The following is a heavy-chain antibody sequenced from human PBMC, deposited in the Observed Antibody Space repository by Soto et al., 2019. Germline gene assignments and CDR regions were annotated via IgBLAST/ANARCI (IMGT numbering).Heavy chain of an antibody. CDR1: GGSISSYY. Sequence: SETLSLTCTVSGGSISSYYWSWIRQPPGKGLEWIGYIYYSGSTNYNPSLKSRVTISVDTSKNQFSLKLSSVTAADTAVYYCARVGYSSSWFYYYYCMDVCGQGTTVTVSS. CDR2: IYYSGST. D-gene: IGHD6-13*01. CDR3: ARVGYSSSWFYYYYCMDV. V-gene: IGHV4-59*01. J-gene: IGHJ6*02.